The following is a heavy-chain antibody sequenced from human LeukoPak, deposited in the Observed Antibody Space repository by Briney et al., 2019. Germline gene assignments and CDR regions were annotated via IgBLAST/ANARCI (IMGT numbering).Heavy chain of an antibody. CDR2: IYSGGST. D-gene: IGHD1-7*01. Sequence: PGGSLRLSCAASGFTVSSNYMSCVRQAPGKGLEWVSLIYSGGSTSYADSVKGRFTFSRDNSKNTLYLQMNSLRAEDTAVYYCARDRVNWNYVGGLFDYWGQGTLVTVSS. J-gene: IGHJ4*02. CDR1: GFTVSSNY. V-gene: IGHV3-53*01. CDR3: ARDRVNWNYVGGLFDY.